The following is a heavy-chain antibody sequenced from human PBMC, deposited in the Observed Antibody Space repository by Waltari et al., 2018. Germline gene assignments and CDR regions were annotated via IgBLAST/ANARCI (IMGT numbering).Heavy chain of an antibody. CDR3: AKVYSGSYLDY. CDR1: GFTFSNYA. D-gene: IGHD1-26*01. J-gene: IGHJ4*02. V-gene: IGHV3-23*01. Sequence: EVQLLESGGGLVQPGGSLRLSCAASGFTFSNYAMSWVRQAPGKGVEGVSAISGSGDGTYHGDSVKGRFTISRDNSKNTLDLQMNSLRVEDTAIYFCAKVYSGSYLDYWGQGTLVTVSS. CDR2: ISGSGDGT.